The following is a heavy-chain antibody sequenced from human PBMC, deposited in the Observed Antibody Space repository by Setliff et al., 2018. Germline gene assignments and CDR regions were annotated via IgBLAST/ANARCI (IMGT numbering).Heavy chain of an antibody. V-gene: IGHV1-69*13. D-gene: IGHD3-10*01. CDR2: IIPIFGTA. CDR1: GGTFSSYT. Sequence: SVKVSCKASGGTFSSYTISWVRQAPGQGLEWMGGIIPIFGTANYAQKFQGRVTITADESTSTAYMELSSLRSEDTAVYYCARDLGGVRYYGSGQGFDPWGQGTLVTVSS. J-gene: IGHJ5*02. CDR3: ARDLGGVRYYGSGQGFDP.